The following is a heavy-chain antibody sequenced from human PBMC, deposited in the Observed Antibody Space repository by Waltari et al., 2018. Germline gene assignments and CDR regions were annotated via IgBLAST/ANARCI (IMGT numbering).Heavy chain of an antibody. CDR2: IYTSGST. J-gene: IGHJ6*03. V-gene: IGHV4-4*07. CDR3: ARATVTTVTIYYYYYMDV. D-gene: IGHD4-17*01. CDR1: GGSISSYY. Sequence: QVQLQESGPGLVKPSETLSLTCTVSGGSISSYYWSWIRQPAGKGLEWIGRIYTSGSTNYTPSLKSRVTMSVDTSKNQFSLKLGSVTAADTAVYYCARATVTTVTIYYYYYMDVWGKGTTVTVSS.